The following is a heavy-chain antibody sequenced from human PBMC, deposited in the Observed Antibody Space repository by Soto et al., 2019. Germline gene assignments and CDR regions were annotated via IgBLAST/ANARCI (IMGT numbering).Heavy chain of an antibody. CDR1: GGSISSSSYY. D-gene: IGHD3-3*01. Sequence: SETLSLTCTVSGGSISSSSYYWGWIRQPPGKGLEWIGSIYYSGSTYYNPSLKSRVTISVDTSKNQFSLKLSSVTAADTAVYYCARQSFGVVIQYYYYYMDVWGKGTTVTVSS. CDR2: IYYSGST. J-gene: IGHJ6*03. CDR3: ARQSFGVVIQYYYYYMDV. V-gene: IGHV4-39*01.